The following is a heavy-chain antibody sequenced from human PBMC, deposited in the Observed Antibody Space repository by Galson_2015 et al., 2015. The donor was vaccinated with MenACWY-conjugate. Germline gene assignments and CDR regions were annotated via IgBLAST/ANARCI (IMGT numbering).Heavy chain of an antibody. D-gene: IGHD1-26*01. CDR1: GYSFTTYW. Sequence: QSGAEVKKPGESLKISCQGSGYSFTTYWIAWVRQMPGRGLEWVGLISPGDSNTRYSPSFQGQATISADKSISTAYLQWSSLKASDTAMYYCARHPPGGRGLDVWGQGTTVTVSS. CDR3: ARHPPGGRGLDV. J-gene: IGHJ6*02. V-gene: IGHV5-51*01. CDR2: ISPGDSNT.